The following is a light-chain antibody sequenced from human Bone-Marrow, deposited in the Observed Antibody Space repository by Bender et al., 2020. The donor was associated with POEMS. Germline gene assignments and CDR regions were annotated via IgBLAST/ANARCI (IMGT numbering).Light chain of an antibody. CDR3: QSYDNSLGGWV. CDR2: SNN. Sequence: QSVLTQPPSASGTPGQRVTISCSGSSSNIGSNTVNWYQQFPGTAPKLLIYSNNQRPSGVPDRFSGSKSGTSASLAITGLQAEDEGDYYCQSYDNSLGGWVFGGGTKLTVL. CDR1: SSNIGSNT. V-gene: IGLV1-44*01. J-gene: IGLJ3*02.